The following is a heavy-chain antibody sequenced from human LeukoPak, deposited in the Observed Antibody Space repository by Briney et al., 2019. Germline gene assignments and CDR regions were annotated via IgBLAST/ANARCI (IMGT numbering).Heavy chain of an antibody. V-gene: IGHV4-34*01. CDR2: INHSGST. J-gene: IGHJ4*02. CDR1: GGSFSGYY. CDR3: ASNTKVGATDY. Sequence: PSETLSLTCAVYGGSFSGYYWSWIRQPPGKGLERIGEINHSGSTNYNPSLKSRVTISVDTSKNQFSLKLSSVTAADTAVYYCASNTKVGATDYWGQGTLVTVSS. D-gene: IGHD1-26*01.